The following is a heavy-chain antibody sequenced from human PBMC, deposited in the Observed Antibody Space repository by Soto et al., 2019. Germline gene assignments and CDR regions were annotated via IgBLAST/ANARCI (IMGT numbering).Heavy chain of an antibody. Sequence: QVQLVQSGSEVKKPGSSVKVSCKASGGTFSNYPISWVRQAPGQGLEWMGGIIPIFGTVNYAQKFQGRVTNTADASTSTAYMELSSLRSEDTAVYYCARGNHRWIQLWYFDLWGRGTLVTVSS. CDR2: IIPIFGTV. CDR3: ARGNHRWIQLWYFDL. V-gene: IGHV1-69*12. J-gene: IGHJ2*01. CDR1: GGTFSNYP. D-gene: IGHD5-18*01.